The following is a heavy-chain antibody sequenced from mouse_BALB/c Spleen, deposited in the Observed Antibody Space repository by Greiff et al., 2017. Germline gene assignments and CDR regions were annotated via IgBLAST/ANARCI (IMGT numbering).Heavy chain of an antibody. CDR2: IWAGGST. D-gene: IGHD2-1*01. CDR3: ARDREVRGNYDAMDY. V-gene: IGHV2-9*02. J-gene: IGHJ4*01. CDR1: GFSLTSYG. Sequence: QVQLQQSGPGLVAPSQSLSITCTVSGFSLTSYGVHWVRQPPGKGLEWLGVIWAGGSTNYNSALMSRLSISKDNSKSQVFLKMNSLQTDDTAMYYCARDREVRGNYDAMDYWGQGTSVTVSS.